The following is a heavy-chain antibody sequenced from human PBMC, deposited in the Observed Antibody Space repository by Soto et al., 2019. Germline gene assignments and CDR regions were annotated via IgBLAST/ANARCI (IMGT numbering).Heavy chain of an antibody. Sequence: SETLSLTCAVYGGSFSGYYWSWIRQPPGKGLEWIGEISHSGITNYNPSLKSRVTISVDTSKNQFSLKLNSVTAADTAVYYCARGLNYYDSSGYFPRPFDYWGQGTLVTVSS. J-gene: IGHJ4*02. CDR1: GGSFSGYY. D-gene: IGHD3-22*01. CDR3: ARGLNYYDSSGYFPRPFDY. CDR2: ISHSGIT. V-gene: IGHV4-34*01.